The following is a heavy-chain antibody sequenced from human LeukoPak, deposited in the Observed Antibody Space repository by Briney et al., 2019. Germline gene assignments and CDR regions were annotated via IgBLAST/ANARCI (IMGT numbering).Heavy chain of an antibody. CDR3: AKDLDAAAGNWFDP. CDR1: GFTFSSYS. D-gene: IGHD6-13*01. J-gene: IGHJ5*02. Sequence: GGSLRLSCAASGFTFSSYSMNWVRQAPGKGLEWVSSISSSSSYIYYADSVKGRFTISRDNAKNSLYLQMNSLRAEDTAVYYCAKDLDAAAGNWFDPWGQGTLVTVSS. CDR2: ISSSSSYI. V-gene: IGHV3-21*04.